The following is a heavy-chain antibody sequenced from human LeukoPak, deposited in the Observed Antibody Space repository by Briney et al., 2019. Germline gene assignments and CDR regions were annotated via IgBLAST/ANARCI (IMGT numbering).Heavy chain of an antibody. J-gene: IGHJ4*02. CDR3: ARVGATGTTSPFDY. CDR2: INPNSGGT. D-gene: IGHD1-1*01. V-gene: IGHV1-2*02. Sequence: ASVKVSCKAPGYTFTGYYIHWVRQAPGQGLEWMGWINPNSGGTNYAQKFQGRVTMTRDTSISTAYMELSRLRSDDTAVYYCARVGATGTTSPFDYWGQGTLVTVSS. CDR1: GYTFTGYY.